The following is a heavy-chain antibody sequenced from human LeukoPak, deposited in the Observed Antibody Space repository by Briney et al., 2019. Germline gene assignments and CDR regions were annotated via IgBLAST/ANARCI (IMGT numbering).Heavy chain of an antibody. J-gene: IGHJ4*02. CDR1: GFSFSSHG. Sequence: PGGSLRLSCAASGFSFSSHGMSWVRQAPGKGLEWVSGIIGGAGGTYYADSVKGRFTISRDNAKSSLYLHMNSLRAEDTAVYYCARAGFTFSDYFGSFFDYWGQGTLVSVSS. D-gene: IGHD3-10*01. V-gene: IGHV3-23*01. CDR3: ARAGFTFSDYFGSFFDY. CDR2: IIGGAGGT.